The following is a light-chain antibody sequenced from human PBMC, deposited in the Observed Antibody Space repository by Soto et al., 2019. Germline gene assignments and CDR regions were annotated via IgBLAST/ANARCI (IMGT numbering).Light chain of an antibody. CDR3: ATWDDSLRAWV. J-gene: IGLJ3*02. CDR1: SSNIGRNY. Sequence: QSVLTQPPSASGTPGQKVTISCSGSSSNIGRNYVFWYKQFLGTAPKLLIDTNNHRPSGVPDRLSGSKSGTSAALAISGLRPEDEADYYCATWDDSLRAWVFGGGTKLTVL. CDR2: TNN. V-gene: IGLV1-47*01.